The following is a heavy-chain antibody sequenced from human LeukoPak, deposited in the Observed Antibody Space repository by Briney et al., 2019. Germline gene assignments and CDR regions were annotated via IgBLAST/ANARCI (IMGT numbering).Heavy chain of an antibody. CDR3: ARDTLVGATNFDY. CDR2: IYHSGST. D-gene: IGHD1-26*01. V-gene: IGHV4-38-2*02. CDR1: GYSISSGYY. Sequence: KPPETLSLTCAVSGYSISSGYYWGWIRQPPGKGLEWIGSIYHSGSTYYNPSLKSRVTISVDTSKNQFSLKLSSVTAADTAVYYCARDTLVGATNFDYWGQGTLVTVSS. J-gene: IGHJ4*02.